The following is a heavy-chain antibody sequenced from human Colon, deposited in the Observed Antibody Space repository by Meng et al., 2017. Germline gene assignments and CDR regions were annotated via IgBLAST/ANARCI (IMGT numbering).Heavy chain of an antibody. D-gene: IGHD3-16*01. J-gene: IGHJ4*02. CDR1: SASINTFC. V-gene: IGHV4-4*07. CDR3: ARDYWGSLDF. CDR2: IYNSGNT. Sequence: HVQLQESGPGLVTTSETQSLPCSVSSASINTFCWSSIWQPAGKGPDWIGHIYNSGNTNFNPSLNSRVTMSLDTSKNQVSLKVNSVTAADTAVYYCARDYWGSLDFWGQGILVTVSS.